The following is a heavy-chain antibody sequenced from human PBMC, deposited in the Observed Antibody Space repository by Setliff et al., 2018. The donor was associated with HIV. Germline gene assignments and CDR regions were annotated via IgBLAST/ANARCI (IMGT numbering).Heavy chain of an antibody. D-gene: IGHD2-15*01. V-gene: IGHV3-48*01. CDR1: GGSISTSNW. Sequence: ETLSLTCTVSGGSISTSNWWGWIRQAPGKGLEWVSYISGLGGGTIYYADSVRGRFTISRDDAEKSVYLQMNSLRAEDTAVYYCARAGVVEGYYYYYYMDVWGKGTTVTVSS. CDR2: ISGLGGGTI. J-gene: IGHJ6*03. CDR3: ARAGVVEGYYYYYYMDV.